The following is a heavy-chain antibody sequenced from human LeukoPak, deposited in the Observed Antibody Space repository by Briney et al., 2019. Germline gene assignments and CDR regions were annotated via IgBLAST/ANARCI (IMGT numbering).Heavy chain of an antibody. Sequence: GESLKISCKGSGYSFTSYWIGWVRQMPGKGLEWMGIIYPGDSDNRYSPSFQGQVTIAADKSINTAYLQWTSLKASDTAMYYCARRLGWDYDSSGYKFDHWGQGTLVTVSS. D-gene: IGHD3-22*01. CDR3: ARRLGWDYDSSGYKFDH. CDR1: GYSFTSYW. V-gene: IGHV5-51*01. CDR2: IYPGDSDN. J-gene: IGHJ4*02.